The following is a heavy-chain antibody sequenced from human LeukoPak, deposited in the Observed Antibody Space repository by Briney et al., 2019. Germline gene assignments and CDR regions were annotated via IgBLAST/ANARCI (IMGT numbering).Heavy chain of an antibody. CDR2: ISSSSSYI. V-gene: IGHV3-21*01. CDR1: GFTFSSYS. D-gene: IGHD6-19*01. J-gene: IGHJ4*02. Sequence: GGSLRLSCAASGFTFSSYSMNWVRQAPGKGLEWVSSISSSSSYIYYADSVKGRFTISRDNAKNSLYLQMNSLRAEDTAVYYCARELAGDSSGCFDYWGQGTLVTASS. CDR3: ARELAGDSSGCFDY.